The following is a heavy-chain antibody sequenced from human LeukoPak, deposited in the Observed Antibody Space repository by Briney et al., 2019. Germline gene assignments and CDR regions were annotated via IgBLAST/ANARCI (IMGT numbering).Heavy chain of an antibody. CDR3: AGDGYRTSWYYY. J-gene: IGHJ4*02. CDR1: GGSISSYY. CDR2: IYTSGST. Sequence: SEALSLTCTVSGGSISSYYWSWIRQPAGKGLEWIGHIYTSGSTKYNPSLKSRVTIALDKSENQFSLKLSSVTAADTAVYYCAGDGYRTSWYYYWGQGTLVTVSS. V-gene: IGHV4-4*07. D-gene: IGHD6-13*01.